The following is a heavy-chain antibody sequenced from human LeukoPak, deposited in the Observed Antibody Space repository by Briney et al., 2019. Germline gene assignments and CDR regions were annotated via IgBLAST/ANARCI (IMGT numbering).Heavy chain of an antibody. Sequence: SETLSLTCAVYGGSFSGYYWGWIRQPPGKGLEWIGEINHSGSTNYNPSLKSRVTISVDTSKNQFSLKLSSVTAADTAVYYCASSGSYYLPGYYYYGMDVWGQGTTVTVSS. CDR3: ASSGSYYLPGYYYYGMDV. J-gene: IGHJ6*02. CDR2: INHSGST. V-gene: IGHV4-34*01. CDR1: GGSFSGYY. D-gene: IGHD1-26*01.